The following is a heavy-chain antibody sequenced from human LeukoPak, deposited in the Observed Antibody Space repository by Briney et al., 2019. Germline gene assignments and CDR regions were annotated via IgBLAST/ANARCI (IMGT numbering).Heavy chain of an antibody. J-gene: IGHJ4*02. V-gene: IGHV3-9*01. CDR2: ISWNSGNK. Sequence: GRSLRLSCAASGFIFNDYAMHWVRQPPGKGLEWVSTISWNSGNKLYTDSVKGRFTISRDNAENSLYLQMTGLRPEDTALYYCAKDMDFWSGSDYWGQGTLVTVSS. CDR3: AKDMDFWSGSDY. CDR1: GFIFNDYA. D-gene: IGHD3-3*01.